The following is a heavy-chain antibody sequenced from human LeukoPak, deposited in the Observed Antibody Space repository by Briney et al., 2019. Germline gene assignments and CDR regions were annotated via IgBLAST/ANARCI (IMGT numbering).Heavy chain of an antibody. J-gene: IGHJ1*01. CDR1: GGSFSGYY. Sequence: SETLSLTCAVYGGSFSGYYWSWIRQPPGKGLEWIGEINHSGSTNSNPSLKSRVTVSVDTSKNLFSLKLSSVTAADTAVYYCARRLLGYCSGGSCYSGYFQHWGQGTLVTVSS. CDR2: INHSGST. V-gene: IGHV4-34*01. CDR3: ARRLLGYCSGGSCYSGYFQH. D-gene: IGHD2-15*01.